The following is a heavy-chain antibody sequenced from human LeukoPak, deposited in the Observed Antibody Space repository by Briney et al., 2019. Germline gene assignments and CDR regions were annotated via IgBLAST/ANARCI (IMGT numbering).Heavy chain of an antibody. CDR1: GFTFSSYA. J-gene: IGHJ4*02. V-gene: IGHV3-23*01. CDR2: ISGSGGST. Sequence: PGGSLRLSCAASGFTFSSYAMSWVRQAPGKGLEWVSAISGSGGSTYYADSVKGRFTISRDNSKNTLYLQMNSLRAEDTAVYYCAVWGSYRHIGFDYWGQGTLVTVSS. CDR3: AVWGSYRHIGFDY. D-gene: IGHD3-16*02.